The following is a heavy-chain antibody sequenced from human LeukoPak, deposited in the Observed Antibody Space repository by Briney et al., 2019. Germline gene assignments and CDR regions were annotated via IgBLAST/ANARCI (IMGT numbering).Heavy chain of an antibody. D-gene: IGHD2-15*01. CDR2: IYYSGST. Sequence: SETLSLTCTVSGGSISSGGYYWSWISQHPGKGLEWIGYIYYSGSTYYNPSLKSRVTISVDTSKNQFSLKLSSVTAADTAVYYCARAGYCSGGSCYADGFDPWGQGTLVTVSS. CDR1: GGSISSGGYY. CDR3: ARAGYCSGGSCYADGFDP. V-gene: IGHV4-31*03. J-gene: IGHJ5*02.